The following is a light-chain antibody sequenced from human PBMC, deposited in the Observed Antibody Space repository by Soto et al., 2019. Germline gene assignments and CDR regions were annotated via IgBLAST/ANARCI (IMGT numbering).Light chain of an antibody. CDR2: DAS. CDR3: QQYNSYPLT. CDR1: QSISNW. V-gene: IGKV1-5*01. Sequence: DIQMTQSPSTLSASVGDRVTITCRASQSISNWLAWYQQKPGKAPKLLIYDASSLESGVPSRFSGGGFGTEFTLTISSLQPDDFGTYYCQQYNSYPLTFGGGTKVEIK. J-gene: IGKJ4*01.